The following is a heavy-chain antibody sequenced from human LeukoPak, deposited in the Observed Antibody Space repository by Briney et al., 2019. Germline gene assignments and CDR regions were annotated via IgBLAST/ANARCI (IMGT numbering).Heavy chain of an antibody. CDR3: AKGGSGSYEELVSAFDI. Sequence: PGGSLRLSCVASGFSLINYSMNWVRQAPGKGLEWVAYISSSSSTIYYADSVKGRRFSISRDNAKNSLYLQMNSLRAEDMALYYCAKGGSGSYEELVSAFDIWGQGTLVTVSS. CDR1: GFSLINYS. D-gene: IGHD1-26*01. J-gene: IGHJ4*02. CDR2: ISSSSSTI. V-gene: IGHV3-48*04.